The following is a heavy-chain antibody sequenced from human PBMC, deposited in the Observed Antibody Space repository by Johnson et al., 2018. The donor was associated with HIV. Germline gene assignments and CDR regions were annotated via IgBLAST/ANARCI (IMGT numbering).Heavy chain of an antibody. V-gene: IGHV3-30*04. CDR1: GFTFSSYA. D-gene: IGHD5-24*01. CDR2: ISYDGTDK. J-gene: IGHJ3*02. CDR3: VKDVGDGYNRWGAFDI. Sequence: QVQLVESGGGVVQPGRSLRLSCAASGFTFSSYAMHWVRQAPGKGLEWVAVISYDGTDKYYADSVKGRFTISRDNSKNTLCLQMNSLRAEDTTVYYCVKDVGDGYNRWGAFDIWGQGTMVTVSS.